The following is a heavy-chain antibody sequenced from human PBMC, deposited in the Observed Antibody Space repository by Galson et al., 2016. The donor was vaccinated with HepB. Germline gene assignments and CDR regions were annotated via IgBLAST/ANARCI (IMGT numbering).Heavy chain of an antibody. CDR1: GFTFRSYS. CDR2: ISRDSSTT. V-gene: IGHV3-48*02. D-gene: IGHD6-13*01. CDR3: ARTYSSTWLDAFDI. J-gene: IGHJ3*02. Sequence: SLRLSCAGSGFTFRSYSMNWVRQAPGKGLEWVSYISRDSSTTHYADSVKGRFTISRDNAQNSLYLQLNSLRDEDTAVYYCARTYSSTWLDAFDIWGHGTMVTVSS.